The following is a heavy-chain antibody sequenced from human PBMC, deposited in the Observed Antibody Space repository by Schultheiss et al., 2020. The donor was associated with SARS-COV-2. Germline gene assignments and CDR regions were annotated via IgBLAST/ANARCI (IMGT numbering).Heavy chain of an antibody. CDR1: GGSVSSGSYY. CDR3: ARRGYSTGYHFDC. D-gene: IGHD3-22*01. Sequence: SETLSLTCTVSGGSVSSGSYYWSWIRQPPGKGLEWIGYIYYSGSTNYNPSLKSRVTISLDMSKNQLSLMLSSVTPADTAVYYCARRGYSTGYHFDCWGQGTLVTVSS. V-gene: IGHV4-61*01. J-gene: IGHJ5*01. CDR2: IYYSGST.